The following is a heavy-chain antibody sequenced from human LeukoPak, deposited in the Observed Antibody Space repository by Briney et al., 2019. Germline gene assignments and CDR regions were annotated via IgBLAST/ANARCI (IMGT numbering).Heavy chain of an antibody. CDR2: LYDSGST. CDR1: GGSISSYH. V-gene: IGHV4-59*01. Sequence: SETLSLTCTVSGGSISSYHWSWIRQPPGKGLEWIWCLYDSGSTNYDPSVKSRVTISVDTSNNQFSLRLRSVTAADTAIYYCARGLVAVTGTWYFDLWGRGTLVTVSS. J-gene: IGHJ2*01. D-gene: IGHD6-19*01. CDR3: ARGLVAVTGTWYFDL.